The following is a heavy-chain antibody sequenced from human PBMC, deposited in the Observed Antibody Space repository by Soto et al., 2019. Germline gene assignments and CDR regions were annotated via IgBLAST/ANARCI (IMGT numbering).Heavy chain of an antibody. J-gene: IGHJ6*02. CDR3: ARGQLVWYGDLTPYHRDMDV. Sequence: QVQLQQWGAGLLRPSETLSLTCAFYGGSFDDFYWSWVRQSPGKGLEWVGEISHDGGTNYSPSLASRVPTSVDTSKNQFSLQLRSVTAADTCLYYCARGQLVWYGDLTPYHRDMDVWGQGTTVTVSS. CDR1: GGSFDDFY. V-gene: IGHV4-34*02. D-gene: IGHD3-10*01. CDR2: ISHDGGT.